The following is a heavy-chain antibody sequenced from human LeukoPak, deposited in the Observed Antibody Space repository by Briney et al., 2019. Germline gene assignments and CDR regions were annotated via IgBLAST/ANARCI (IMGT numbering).Heavy chain of an antibody. D-gene: IGHD3-10*01. V-gene: IGHV3-23*01. J-gene: IGHJ4*02. CDR2: ISAGADST. CDR3: AKPPYGSGSYLFDY. CDR1: TFTFSSYA. Sequence: GGSLRLSCAASTFTFSSYAMSWVRQAPGKGLEWVSAISAGADSTYYADSVQGRFTISRDNSKNTLFLQMSDLRAEDTAVYYCAKPPYGSGSYLFDYWGQGTLVTVSS.